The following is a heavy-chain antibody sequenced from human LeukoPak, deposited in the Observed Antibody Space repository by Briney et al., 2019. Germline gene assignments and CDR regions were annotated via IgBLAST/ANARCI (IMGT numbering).Heavy chain of an antibody. CDR1: GGSFSGYY. V-gene: IGHV4-34*01. CDR3: ARSAQVYFDY. D-gene: IGHD4/OR15-4a*01. J-gene: IGHJ4*02. CDR2: INHSGST. Sequence: PSETLSLTCAVYGGSFSGYYWSWIRQPPGKGLEWIGEINHSGSTNYNPSLKSRVTISVDTSKNQFSLKLSSVTAADTAVYYCARSAQVYFDYWGQGTLVTVSS.